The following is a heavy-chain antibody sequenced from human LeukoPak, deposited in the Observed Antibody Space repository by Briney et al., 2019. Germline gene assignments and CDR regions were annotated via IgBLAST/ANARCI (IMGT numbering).Heavy chain of an antibody. Sequence: GGSLRLSRAASGFTFSSYEMNWVRQAPGKGLEWVSYISSSGSTIYYADSVKGRFTISGDNAKNSLYLQMNSLRAEDTAVYYCARASYSSSWYADYWGQGTLVTVSS. CDR3: ARASYSSSWYADY. CDR1: GFTFSSYE. V-gene: IGHV3-48*03. D-gene: IGHD6-13*01. J-gene: IGHJ4*02. CDR2: ISSSGSTI.